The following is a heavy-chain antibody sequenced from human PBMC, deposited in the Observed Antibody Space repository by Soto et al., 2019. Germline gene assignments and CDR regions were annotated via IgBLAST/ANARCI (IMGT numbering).Heavy chain of an antibody. CDR1: GVAISSYF. V-gene: IGHV4-59*01. CDR3: ARIGGYHGPLDS. Sequence: LSVTCSVSGVAISSYFWSWIRQAPERGLEWIGYTYHRGSTNYSPSLKSRVAISLDTSENQFSLKVNSVTAADTAVYYCARIGGYHGPLDSRGPGTRETASS. J-gene: IGHJ4*02. CDR2: TYHRGST. D-gene: IGHD6-25*01.